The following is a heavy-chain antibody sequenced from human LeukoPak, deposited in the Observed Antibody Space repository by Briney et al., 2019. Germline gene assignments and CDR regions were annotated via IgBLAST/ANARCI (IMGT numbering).Heavy chain of an antibody. CDR3: ARLMGYCSTTSCHPGWLDP. D-gene: IGHD2-2*01. CDR1: GGSISSYY. J-gene: IGHJ5*02. CDR2: IYYSGST. Sequence: SETLSLTCTVSGGSISSYYWGWVRQPPGKGLEWIGYIYYSGSTHSNAYLKSRVTISLDTSKNQFSLRLSSVTAADTAVYHCARLMGYCSTTSCHPGWLDPWGQGTLVTVSS. V-gene: IGHV4-59*01.